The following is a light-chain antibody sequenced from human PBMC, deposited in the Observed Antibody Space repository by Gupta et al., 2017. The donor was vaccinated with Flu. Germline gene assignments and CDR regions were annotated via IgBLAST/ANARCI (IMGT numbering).Light chain of an antibody. J-gene: IGLJ3*02. CDR2: QDT. Sequence: TCSGKRLGEKYTSQYRQEPGQSPELMIYQDTKRPSGISERVSGSNSGSTATMTVSGTQAQEEADYYCQAWDNSAWVFGGRTRLTVL. V-gene: IGLV3-1*01. CDR3: QAWDNSAWV. CDR1: RLGEKY.